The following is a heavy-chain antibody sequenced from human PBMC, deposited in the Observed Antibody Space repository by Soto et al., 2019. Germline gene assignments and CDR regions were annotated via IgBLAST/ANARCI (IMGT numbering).Heavy chain of an antibody. CDR1: GGSFSGYY. CDR3: ARGRKNKTWYFDL. V-gene: IGHV4-34*01. Sequence: SETLSLTCAVYGGSFSGYYWSWIRQPPGKGLEWIGEINHSGSTNYNPSLKSRVTISVDTSKNQFSLKLSSVTAADTAVYYCARGRKNKTWYFDLWGRGTLVTVSS. J-gene: IGHJ2*01. CDR2: INHSGST.